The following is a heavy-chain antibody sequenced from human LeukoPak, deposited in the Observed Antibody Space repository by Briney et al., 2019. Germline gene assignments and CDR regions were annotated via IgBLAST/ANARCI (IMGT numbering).Heavy chain of an antibody. CDR1: GFTFSSYW. CDR2: INSDGSST. CDR3: ARGGVRIAAAGTDY. V-gene: IGHV3-74*01. J-gene: IGHJ4*02. D-gene: IGHD6-13*01. Sequence: GGSLRLACAASGFTFSSYWMHWVRQAPGKGLVWVSGINSDGSSTSYADSVNARFTISIDHPTTTLYLQMNSLRAEDTAVYYCARGGVRIAAAGTDYWGQGTLVTVSS.